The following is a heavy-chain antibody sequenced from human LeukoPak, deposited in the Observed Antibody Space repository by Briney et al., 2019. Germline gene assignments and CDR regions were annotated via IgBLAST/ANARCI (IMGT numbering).Heavy chain of an antibody. CDR2: ISSSGSTI. Sequence: GGSLRLSCAASGFTFSDYYMSWIRQAPGKGLEWVSYISSSGSTIYYADSVKGRFTISRDNSKNTLYLQMNSLRAEDTAVYYCAKDSDSSGYYYFDYWGQGTLVTVSS. CDR1: GFTFSDYY. CDR3: AKDSDSSGYYYFDY. J-gene: IGHJ4*02. D-gene: IGHD3-22*01. V-gene: IGHV3-11*01.